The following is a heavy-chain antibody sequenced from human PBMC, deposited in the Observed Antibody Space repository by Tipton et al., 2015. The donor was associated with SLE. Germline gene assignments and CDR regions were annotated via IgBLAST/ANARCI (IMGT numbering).Heavy chain of an antibody. J-gene: IGHJ5*02. Sequence: TLSLTCSVSGGSISTSSYYWSWIRQPAGKGLEWIGRIYTSGSTNYNPSLKSRVTMSVDTSKNQFSLKVKSVTTADTAVYYCARMRGGYNAHHWGQGILVTVSS. CDR1: GGSISTSSYY. D-gene: IGHD5-24*01. CDR2: IYTSGST. V-gene: IGHV4-61*02. CDR3: ARMRGGYNAHH.